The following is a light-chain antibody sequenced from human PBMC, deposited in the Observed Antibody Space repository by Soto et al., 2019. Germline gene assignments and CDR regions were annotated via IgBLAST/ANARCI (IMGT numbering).Light chain of an antibody. CDR2: DAS. Sequence: EIVLTQSPATLSLSPGERATLSCRASRSVSTYLAWYQQRPGQTPRLLIYDASTRAAGIPARFSGSGSGTDFTLTISSLEPDDSAVYYCQQRGDWQLTFGQGTRLEIQ. CDR1: RSVSTY. J-gene: IGKJ5*01. CDR3: QQRGDWQLT. V-gene: IGKV3-11*01.